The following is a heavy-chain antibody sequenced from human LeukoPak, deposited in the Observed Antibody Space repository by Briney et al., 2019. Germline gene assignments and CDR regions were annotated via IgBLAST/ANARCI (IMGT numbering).Heavy chain of an antibody. CDR2: IGDTDIVS. V-gene: IGHV3-23*01. J-gene: IGHJ4*02. CDR3: AKDQAPTVGATDY. CDR1: GFSFSIHA. D-gene: IGHD1-26*01. Sequence: GGSLRLSCAASGFSFSIHAMTWVRQAPGKGLEWVSTIGDTDIVSHYADSVKGRFTISRDNSRNTLYLQMNSLRADDTAVYYCAKDQAPTVGATDYWGQGTLVTVSS.